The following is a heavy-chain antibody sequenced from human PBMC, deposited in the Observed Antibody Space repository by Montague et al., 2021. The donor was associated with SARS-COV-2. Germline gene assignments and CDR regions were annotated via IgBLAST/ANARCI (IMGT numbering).Heavy chain of an antibody. CDR3: ASYGAHGRFGFDI. V-gene: IGHV3-30*04. CDR1: GFTFSSYA. Sequence: SLRLSCAASGFTFSSYAMHWVRPAPGKGLEWVALISFDGSNKYYADSVKGRFTISRDISKNTLYLQMNSLRAEDTAVYYCASYGAHGRFGFDIWGQGTMVTVSS. D-gene: IGHD3-10*01. CDR2: ISFDGSNK. J-gene: IGHJ3*02.